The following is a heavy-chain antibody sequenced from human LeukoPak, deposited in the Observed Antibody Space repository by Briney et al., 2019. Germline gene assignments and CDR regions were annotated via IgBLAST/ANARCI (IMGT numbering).Heavy chain of an antibody. CDR3: ARGRNCSSTSCYNWFDP. V-gene: IGHV4-34*01. Sequence: SETLSLTCAVYGGSFSGYYWSWIRQPPGKGLEWIGEINHSGSTNYNPSLKSRVTISVDTSKNQFSLKLSSVTAADTAVYYRARGRNCSSTSCYNWFDPWGQGTLVTVSS. J-gene: IGHJ5*02. CDR1: GGSFSGYY. CDR2: INHSGST. D-gene: IGHD2-2*01.